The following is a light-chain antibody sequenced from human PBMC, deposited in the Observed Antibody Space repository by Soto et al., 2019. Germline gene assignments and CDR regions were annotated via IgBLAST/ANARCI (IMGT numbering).Light chain of an antibody. CDR3: LHRYSWPLT. CDR1: QSVSSY. V-gene: IGKV3-11*01. CDR2: DAS. Sequence: EIGWTQSPATLSLSPGERATLSCRAMQSVSSYLAWYQHKPGQAPRLLIYDASNRITGIPASFSGSGSGTDFTLPISRLEPEYFAVYYWLHRYSWPLTFGGGTKEEIK. J-gene: IGKJ4*01.